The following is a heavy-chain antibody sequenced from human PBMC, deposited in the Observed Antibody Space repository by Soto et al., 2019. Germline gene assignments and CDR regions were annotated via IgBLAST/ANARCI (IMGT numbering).Heavy chain of an antibody. Sequence: PGESLKISCKGSGYSFTSYWIGWVRQMPGKGLEWMGIIYPGDSDTRYSPSFQGQVTISADRSISTAYLQWSSLKASDTAMYYCARMINYYESSGPFDYWGQGTLVTVSS. D-gene: IGHD3-22*01. J-gene: IGHJ4*02. CDR2: IYPGDSDT. V-gene: IGHV5-51*01. CDR1: GYSFTSYW. CDR3: ARMINYYESSGPFDY.